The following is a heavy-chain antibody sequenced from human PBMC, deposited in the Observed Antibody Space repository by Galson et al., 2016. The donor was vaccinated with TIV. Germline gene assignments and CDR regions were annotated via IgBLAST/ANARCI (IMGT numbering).Heavy chain of an antibody. CDR2: VSYDGGNE. CDR3: AKDKKCCTVNICYTSYHYYYYGIDV. V-gene: IGHV3-30*18. CDR1: GFTFSSYG. Sequence: SLRLSCAASGFTFSSYGMHWVRQAPGKGLEWVAVVSYDGGNEYYADSVKGRFTISRDNSKNTLYLQINSLRAVDTAVYYCAKDKKCCTVNICYTSYHYYYYGIDVWGQGTTVTVSS. J-gene: IGHJ6*02. D-gene: IGHD2-2*02.